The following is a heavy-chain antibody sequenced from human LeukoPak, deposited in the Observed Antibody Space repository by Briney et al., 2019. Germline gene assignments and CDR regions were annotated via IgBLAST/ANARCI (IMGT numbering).Heavy chain of an antibody. D-gene: IGHD5-24*01. Sequence: SETLSLTCTVSGGSITGYYWSWIRQPPGKGLEWIGHIYYSGSTNYNPSLKSRVTISVDTSKNQFSLRLSSVTAADTAVYYCAREDAEQMDNSFDIWGQGTMVTVSS. CDR3: AREDAEQMDNSFDI. CDR2: IYYSGST. J-gene: IGHJ3*02. V-gene: IGHV4-59*12. CDR1: GGSITGYY.